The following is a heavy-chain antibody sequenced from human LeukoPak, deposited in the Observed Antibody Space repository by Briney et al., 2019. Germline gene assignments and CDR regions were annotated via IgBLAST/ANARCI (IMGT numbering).Heavy chain of an antibody. D-gene: IGHD4-23*01. V-gene: IGHV4-59*06. CDR1: GGSISSYY. J-gene: IGHJ4*02. CDR2: IYYSGST. Sequence: SETLSLTCTVSGGSISSYYWSWIRQPPGKGLEWIGYIYYSGSTYYNPSLKSRVTISVDTSKNQFSLKLSSVTAADTAVYYCARDPDGGNSFDYWGQGTLVTVPS. CDR3: ARDPDGGNSFDY.